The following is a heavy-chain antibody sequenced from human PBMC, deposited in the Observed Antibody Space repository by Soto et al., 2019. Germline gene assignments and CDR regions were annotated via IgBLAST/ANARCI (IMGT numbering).Heavy chain of an antibody. D-gene: IGHD6-13*01. V-gene: IGHV3-30-3*01. CDR1: GFTFSSYA. CDR2: ISYDGSNK. CDR3: ARGYSGSSAALDY. J-gene: IGHJ4*02. Sequence: QVQLVESGGGVVQPGRSLRLSCAASGFTFSSYAMHWVRQAPGKGLEWVAIISYDGSNKYYADSVKGRFTISRDNSKNTLYLQMNSLRAEDTAGYYCARGYSGSSAALDYWGQGTLVTVSS.